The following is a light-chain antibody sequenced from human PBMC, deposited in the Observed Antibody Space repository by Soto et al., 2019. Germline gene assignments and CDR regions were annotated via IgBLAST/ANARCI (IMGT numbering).Light chain of an antibody. Sequence: DIVMTQTPLSLSVTPGQPASISCKSSQSLLHSNGRTYLFWYLLKPGQPPQVLISEVSNRYSGVPDRVSGSGSGTDITLNISRVDAEDVGVYYGMQCIRFRTIGQGTKLEIK. V-gene: IGKV2D-29*01. CDR3: MQCIRFRT. J-gene: IGKJ2*01. CDR1: QSLLHSNGRTY. CDR2: EVS.